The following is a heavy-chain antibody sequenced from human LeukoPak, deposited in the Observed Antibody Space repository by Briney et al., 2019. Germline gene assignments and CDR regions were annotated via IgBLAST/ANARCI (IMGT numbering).Heavy chain of an antibody. D-gene: IGHD3-10*01. V-gene: IGHV3-23*01. CDR1: GFTFSSYA. Sequence: GGSLRLSCAASGFTFSSYAMSWVRQAPGKGLEGVSGISGSGGTTFYADSVKGRFTISRDNSKNTLYLQMNSLRAEDTAVYYCARESYYGSGDYSFFDYWGQGTLVTVSS. J-gene: IGHJ4*02. CDR3: ARESYYGSGDYSFFDY. CDR2: ISGSGGTT.